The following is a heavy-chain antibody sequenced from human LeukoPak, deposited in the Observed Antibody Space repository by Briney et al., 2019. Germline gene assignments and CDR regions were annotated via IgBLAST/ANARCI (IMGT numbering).Heavy chain of an antibody. CDR1: GFTFSSYG. J-gene: IGHJ4*02. D-gene: IGHD3-9*01. CDR3: VKGFYDILSAYWGGGDY. V-gene: IGHV3-33*06. CDR2: IWYDGSSK. Sequence: GRSLRLSCAASGFTFSSYGMHWVRQAPGKGLERGAVIWYDGSSKYYADSVKGRFTISRDNSKNTLYLQMSSLRADDTAVYYCVKGFYDILSAYWGGGDYWGQGTLVTVSS.